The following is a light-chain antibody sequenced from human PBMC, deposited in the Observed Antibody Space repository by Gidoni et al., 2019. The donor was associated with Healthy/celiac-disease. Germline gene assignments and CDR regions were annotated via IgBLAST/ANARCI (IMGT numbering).Light chain of an antibody. Sequence: EIVLTQSPATLSLSPGERATLSCRASQSVSSYLAWYQQKPGQAPMLLIYDASNRATGIPARFSGSWSGTDFTLTISSLEPEDFAVYYCQQRSNWPPLTFGGGTKVEIK. CDR3: QQRSNWPPLT. J-gene: IGKJ4*01. CDR1: QSVSSY. V-gene: IGKV3-11*01. CDR2: DAS.